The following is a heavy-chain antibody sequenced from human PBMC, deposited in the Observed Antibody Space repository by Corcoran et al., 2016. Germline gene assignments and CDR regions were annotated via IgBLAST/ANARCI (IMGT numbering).Heavy chain of an antibody. D-gene: IGHD2-2*03. J-gene: IGHJ4*02. Sequence: EVQLVESGGGFVKPGGSLRLSCAASGFTFRNTWMSWVRQAPGKGREWVARIKSKPAGGTTDYAAPVKGRFTISRDDSKNTLYLQMNSLRTEYTAVFYCTMDGSYWGQGTLVTVSS. CDR1: GFTFRNTW. V-gene: IGHV3-15*01. CDR3: TMDGSY. CDR2: IKSKPAGGTT.